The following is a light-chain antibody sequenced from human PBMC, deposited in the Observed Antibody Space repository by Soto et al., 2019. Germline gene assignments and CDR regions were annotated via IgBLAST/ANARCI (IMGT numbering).Light chain of an antibody. CDR1: QSIGTY. J-gene: IGKJ1*01. V-gene: IGKV3-15*01. CDR3: QQYTDWPRT. Sequence: ETVMTQSPPTLPLSTRERAIVSSRASQSIGTYLAWYQQKRGQRPRTLIYDASTRATGIPARFSGSGSGTEFTLPINSLQSDDFAIYYCQQYTDWPRTFGQGTKVDIK. CDR2: DAS.